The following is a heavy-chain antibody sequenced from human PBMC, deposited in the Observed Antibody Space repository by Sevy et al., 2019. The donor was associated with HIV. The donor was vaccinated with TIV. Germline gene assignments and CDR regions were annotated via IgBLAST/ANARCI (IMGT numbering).Heavy chain of an antibody. J-gene: IGHJ5*02. D-gene: IGHD6-19*01. CDR2: INHSGST. V-gene: IGHV4-34*01. CDR3: ARDRLRAVAGKLDP. CDR1: GGSFSGYY. Sequence: SETLSLTCAVYGGSFSGYYWSWIRQPPGKGLEWIGEINHSGSTNYNPSLKSRVTISVDTSKNQFSLKLGSVTAADTAVYYCARDRLRAVAGKLDPWGQGTLVTVSS.